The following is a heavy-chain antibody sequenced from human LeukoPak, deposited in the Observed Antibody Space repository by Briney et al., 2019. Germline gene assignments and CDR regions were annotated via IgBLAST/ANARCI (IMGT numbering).Heavy chain of an antibody. Sequence: VASVKVSCKASGYTFTSYGISWVRQAPGQGLEWMGWISAYNGNTNYAQKLQGRVTMTTDTSTSTAYMELRSLRSDDTAVYYCARSYYGSGSPHDAFDIWGQGTMVTVSS. J-gene: IGHJ3*02. CDR1: GYTFTSYG. D-gene: IGHD3-10*01. CDR3: ARSYYGSGSPHDAFDI. CDR2: ISAYNGNT. V-gene: IGHV1-18*01.